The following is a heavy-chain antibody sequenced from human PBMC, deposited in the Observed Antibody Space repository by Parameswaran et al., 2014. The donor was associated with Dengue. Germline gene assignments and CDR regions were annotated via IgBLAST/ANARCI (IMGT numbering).Heavy chain of an antibody. Sequence: WVRQAPGQGLEWMGGIIPIFGTANYAQKFQGRVTITADKSTSTAYMELSSLRSEDTAVYYCARDLGTRGVWFDPWGQGTLVTVSS. V-gene: IGHV1-69*06. CDR2: IIPIFGTA. D-gene: IGHD3-10*01. J-gene: IGHJ5*02. CDR3: ARDLGTRGVWFDP.